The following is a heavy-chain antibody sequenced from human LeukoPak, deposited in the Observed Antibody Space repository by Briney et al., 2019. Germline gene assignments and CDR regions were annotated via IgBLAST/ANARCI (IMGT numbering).Heavy chain of an antibody. CDR2: IKQDGSEK. V-gene: IGHV3-7*03. J-gene: IGHJ4*02. Sequence: GSLRLSCAASGFTFSSYWMSWVRQAPGRGLEWVANIKQDGSEKYYVDSVKGRFTISRDSAKNSLYLQMNSLRAEDTAVYYRASGGIQLWLASLWGQGTLVTVSS. CDR3: ASGGIQLWLASL. D-gene: IGHD5-18*01. CDR1: GFTFSSYW.